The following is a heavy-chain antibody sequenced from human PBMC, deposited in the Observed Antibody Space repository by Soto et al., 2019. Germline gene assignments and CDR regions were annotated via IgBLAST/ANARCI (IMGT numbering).Heavy chain of an antibody. CDR3: ARVARYCSSTSCYPFDP. D-gene: IGHD2-2*01. V-gene: IGHV1-8*01. Sequence: QVQLVQSGAEVKKPGASVKVSCKASGYTFTSYDINWVRQATGQGLEWMGWMNPNSGNTGYAQKFQGRVTMTRNTSISTAYMELSSLRSEDTAVYYCARVARYCSSTSCYPFDPWGQGTLVTVSS. CDR1: GYTFTSYD. J-gene: IGHJ5*02. CDR2: MNPNSGNT.